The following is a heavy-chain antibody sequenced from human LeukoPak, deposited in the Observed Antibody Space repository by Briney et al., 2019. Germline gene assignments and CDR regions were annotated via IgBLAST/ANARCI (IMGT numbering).Heavy chain of an antibody. CDR3: ARRSGNYYGLGDFDY. Sequence: GGSLRLSCAASGFTFSSYEMNWVRQAPGKGLEWVSYISSSGSTIYYADSVKGRFTISRDNAKNSLYLQMNSLRAEDTAVYYCARRSGNYYGLGDFDYWGQGTLVTVSS. J-gene: IGHJ4*02. V-gene: IGHV3-48*03. D-gene: IGHD3-10*01. CDR1: GFTFSSYE. CDR2: ISSSGSTI.